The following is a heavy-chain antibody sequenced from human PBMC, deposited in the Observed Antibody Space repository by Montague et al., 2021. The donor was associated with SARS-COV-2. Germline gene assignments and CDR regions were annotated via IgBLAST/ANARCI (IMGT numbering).Heavy chain of an antibody. J-gene: IGHJ3*02. CDR2: ISTSAYTT. Sequence: SLRLSCAASGFTFSYYDMNWVRQAPGKGPEWISYISTSAYTTSYAGSVKGRFTISRDNGKNSLYLQMNSLRVEDTAVYYCTRDDRSVGGDGLDIWGQGTKVTVSS. CDR3: TRDDRSVGGDGLDI. D-gene: IGHD3-3*01. CDR1: GFTFSYYD. V-gene: IGHV3-48*03.